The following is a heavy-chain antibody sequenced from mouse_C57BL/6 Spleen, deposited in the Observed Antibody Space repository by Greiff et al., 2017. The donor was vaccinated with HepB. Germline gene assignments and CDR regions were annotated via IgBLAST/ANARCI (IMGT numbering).Heavy chain of an antibody. CDR1: GYTFTSYW. Sequence: VQLQQPGAELVMPGASVKLSCKASGYTFTSYWMHWVKQRPGQGLEWIGEIDPSDSYTNYNQKFKGKSTLTVDKSSSTAYMQLSSLTSEDSAVYYCARGLLRAYYYGSSPYYYAMDYWGQGTSVTVSS. CDR3: ARGLLRAYYYGSSPYYYAMDY. J-gene: IGHJ4*01. D-gene: IGHD1-1*01. V-gene: IGHV1-69*01. CDR2: IDPSDSYT.